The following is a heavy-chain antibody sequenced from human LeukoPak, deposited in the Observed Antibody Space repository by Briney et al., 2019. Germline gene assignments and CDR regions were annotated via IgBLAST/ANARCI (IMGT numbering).Heavy chain of an antibody. J-gene: IGHJ4*02. Sequence: GGSLRLSCAASGFTFSSYGMSWVRQAPGKGLEWVSAISGSGGSTYYADSVKGRFTISRDNSENTLYLQMNSLRAEDTAVYYCAKVFGGYSYGHTTGGHWGQGTLVTVSS. CDR1: GFTFSSYG. CDR3: AKVFGGYSYGHTTGGH. D-gene: IGHD5-18*01. CDR2: ISGSGGST. V-gene: IGHV3-23*01.